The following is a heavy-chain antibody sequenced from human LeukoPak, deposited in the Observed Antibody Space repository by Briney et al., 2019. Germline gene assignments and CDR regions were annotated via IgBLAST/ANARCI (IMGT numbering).Heavy chain of an antibody. J-gene: IGHJ6*03. V-gene: IGHV1-2*02. CDR3: ARGPRLPYYYYYYMDV. CDR1: GYTFTGYY. CDR2: INPNSGGT. Sequence: ASVKVSCKASGYTFTGYYMHWVRQAPGQGLEWMGWINPNSGGTNYAQKFQGRVTMTRDTSISTAYMELSRLRSDDTAVYYCARGPRLPYYYYYYMDVWGKGTTVTVSS.